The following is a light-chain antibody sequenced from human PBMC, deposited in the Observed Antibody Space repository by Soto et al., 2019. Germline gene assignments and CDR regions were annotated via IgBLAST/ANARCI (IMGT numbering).Light chain of an antibody. CDR2: SAS. CDR1: QSFSSE. J-gene: IGKJ4*01. V-gene: IGKV3-15*01. CDR3: QQYNDWPLT. Sequence: EIVMTQSPATLSVSPGERDTIYCRASQSFSSELAWYQQKPGQAPRLLIYSASTMATGVPVRFSGTGSGTEFTLTIGSLQSEDFATYYCQQYNDWPLTFGGGTKVDIK.